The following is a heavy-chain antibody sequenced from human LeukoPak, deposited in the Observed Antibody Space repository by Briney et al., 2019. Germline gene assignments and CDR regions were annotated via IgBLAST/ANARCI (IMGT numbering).Heavy chain of an antibody. V-gene: IGHV3-43*02. D-gene: IGHD2-15*01. J-gene: IGHJ3*02. Sequence: QPGGSLRLSCAASGFSFDDYPMHWVRQAPGKGLEWVSLINEDGGKTFYADSVRGRFTISRDNSKNSLYLRMNSLRTEDTALYYCAKEIDTLGTNAFDIWGQGTIVTVSS. CDR2: INEDGGKT. CDR3: AKEIDTLGTNAFDI. CDR1: GFSFDDYP.